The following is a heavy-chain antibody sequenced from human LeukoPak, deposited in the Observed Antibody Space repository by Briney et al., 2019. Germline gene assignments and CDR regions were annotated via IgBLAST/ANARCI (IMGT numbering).Heavy chain of an antibody. V-gene: IGHV3-49*04. CDR2: IRSKAYGGTT. CDR1: GFTFGDYA. Sequence: GGSLRLSCTASGFTFGDYAMSWVRQAPGKGPEWVGFIRSKAYGGTTEYAASVKGRFTISRDDSKSIAYLQMNSLKTEDTAVYYCTRVGGLRFLEWLYDYWGQGTLVTVSS. D-gene: IGHD3-3*01. J-gene: IGHJ4*02. CDR3: TRVGGLRFLEWLYDY.